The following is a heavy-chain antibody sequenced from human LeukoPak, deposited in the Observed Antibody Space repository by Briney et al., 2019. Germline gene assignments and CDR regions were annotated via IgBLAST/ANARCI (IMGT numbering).Heavy chain of an antibody. V-gene: IGHV3-53*01. J-gene: IGHJ3*02. CDR2: IYSGGST. CDR3: ARAFLEWSSAFDI. CDR1: GFTVSSNY. D-gene: IGHD3-3*01. Sequence: PGGSLRLSCAASGFTVSSNYMSWVRQAPGKGLEWVSVIYSGGSTYYADSVKGRFTISRDNSKNTLYLQMNSLRAEDTAVYYCARAFLEWSSAFDIWGQGTMVTVSS.